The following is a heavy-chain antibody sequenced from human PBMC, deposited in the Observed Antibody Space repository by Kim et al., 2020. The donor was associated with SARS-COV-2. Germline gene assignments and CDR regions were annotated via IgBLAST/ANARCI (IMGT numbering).Heavy chain of an antibody. CDR3: ARTGDPLDAFDI. D-gene: IGHD1-26*01. Sequence: YYPGSVKGRFTISRENAKNSLYLQMNSLRAGDTAVYYCARTGDPLDAFDIWGQGTMVTVSS. J-gene: IGHJ3*02. V-gene: IGHV3-13*01.